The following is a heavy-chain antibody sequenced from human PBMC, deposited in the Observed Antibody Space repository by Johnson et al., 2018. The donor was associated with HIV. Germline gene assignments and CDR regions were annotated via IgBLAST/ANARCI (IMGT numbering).Heavy chain of an antibody. V-gene: IGHV3-9*01. Sequence: VQLVESGGGLVQPGRSLRLSCAASGFTFDDYAMHWLRQVPGKGLEWVSGVTWNSVEKAYADSVKGRFTISRDNSKNTLYLQMNSLRAEDTAVYYCARSMRAAAGTLDAFDIWGQGTMVTVSS. CDR2: VTWNSVEK. D-gene: IGHD6-13*01. CDR1: GFTFDDYA. CDR3: ARSMRAAAGTLDAFDI. J-gene: IGHJ3*02.